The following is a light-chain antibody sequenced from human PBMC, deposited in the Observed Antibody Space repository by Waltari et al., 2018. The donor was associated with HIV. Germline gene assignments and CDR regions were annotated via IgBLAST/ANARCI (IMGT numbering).Light chain of an antibody. CDR1: SSDVGGYNY. CDR2: EVS. Sequence: QSALTQPASVSGSPGQSITISCTGTSSDVGGYNYVSWYQQHPGKAPKLMIYEVSNRPSGVSNRFSGSKSSNTASLTISGLQAEDEADYYCSSYTSSSTLGFGGGTKLTVL. V-gene: IGLV2-14*01. CDR3: SSYTSSSTLG. J-gene: IGLJ3*02.